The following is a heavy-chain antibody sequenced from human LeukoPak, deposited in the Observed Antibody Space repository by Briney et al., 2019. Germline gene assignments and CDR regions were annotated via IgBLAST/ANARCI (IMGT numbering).Heavy chain of an antibody. Sequence: GGSLRLSCAASGFTFTSYSMNWVRQAPGKGLEWVSAISGSGGSTYYADSVKGRFTISRDNSKKTLYLQMDSLRGEDTAVYYCGGGGFGEAYYYYYYMDVWGKGTTVTVSS. V-gene: IGHV3-23*01. CDR3: GGGGFGEAYYYYYYMDV. D-gene: IGHD3-10*01. CDR1: GFTFTSYS. J-gene: IGHJ6*03. CDR2: ISGSGGST.